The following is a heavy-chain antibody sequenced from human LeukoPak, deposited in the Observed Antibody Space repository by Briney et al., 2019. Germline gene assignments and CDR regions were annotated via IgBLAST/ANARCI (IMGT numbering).Heavy chain of an antibody. CDR3: ARSPARGGVATIVYFDY. CDR1: GYTFTGYY. Sequence: ASVKVSCKASGYTFTGYYMHWVRQAPGQGLEWMGRINPNSGGTNYAQKFQGRVTMTRDTSISTAYMELSRLRSDDTAVYYCARSPARGGVATIVYFDYWGQGTLVTVSS. J-gene: IGHJ4*02. V-gene: IGHV1-2*06. CDR2: INPNSGGT. D-gene: IGHD5-12*01.